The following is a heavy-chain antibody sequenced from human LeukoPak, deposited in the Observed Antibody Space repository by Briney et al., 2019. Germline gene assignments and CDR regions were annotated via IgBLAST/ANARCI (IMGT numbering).Heavy chain of an antibody. CDR3: ARDRVLSGIAAAGTFDY. J-gene: IGHJ4*02. CDR1: GGTFSSYA. D-gene: IGHD6-13*01. Sequence: ASVKVSCKASGGTFSSYAISWVRQAPGQGLEWMGGIIPIFGTANYAQKFQGRVTITADKSTSTAYMELSSLRSEDTAVYHCARDRVLSGIAAAGTFDYWGQGTLVTVSS. CDR2: IIPIFGTA. V-gene: IGHV1-69*06.